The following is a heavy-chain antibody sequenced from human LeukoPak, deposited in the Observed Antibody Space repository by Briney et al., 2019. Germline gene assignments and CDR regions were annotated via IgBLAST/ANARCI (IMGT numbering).Heavy chain of an antibody. CDR3: ARGTSGYDFDY. Sequence: SETLSLTCAVYGGSFSGYYWSWIRQPPGKGLEWIGEINHSGSTSYNPSLKSRVTISVDTSKNQFSLKLSSVTAADTAVYYCARGTSGYDFDYWGQGTLVTVSS. J-gene: IGHJ4*02. CDR1: GGSFSGYY. D-gene: IGHD5-12*01. CDR2: INHSGST. V-gene: IGHV4-34*01.